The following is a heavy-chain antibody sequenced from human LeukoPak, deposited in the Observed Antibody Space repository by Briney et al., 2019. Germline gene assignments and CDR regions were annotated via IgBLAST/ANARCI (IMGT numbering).Heavy chain of an antibody. J-gene: IGHJ4*02. CDR2: IYSDRRST. V-gene: IGHV3-74*01. D-gene: IGHD4-17*01. CDR3: ARGKSDAYGLEDY. Sequence: GGSLRLSCAASGFTFSSYSMNWVRQAPGKGLAWVSHIYSDRRSTDYADSVRGRFTISRDNAKNTLYLQMNSLRAEDTAVYFCARGKSDAYGLEDYWGQGTLVTVSS. CDR1: GFTFSSYS.